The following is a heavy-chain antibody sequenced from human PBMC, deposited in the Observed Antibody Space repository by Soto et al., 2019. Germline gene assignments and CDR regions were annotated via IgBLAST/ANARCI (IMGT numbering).Heavy chain of an antibody. D-gene: IGHD2-21*01. CDR3: AKSLSMATSFDF. J-gene: IGHJ4*02. CDR1: GFIFRDYA. Sequence: EVQLLQSGGGLVQPGGSLRLACATSGFIFRDYALSWVRQAPGKGLEWVSAISGSGGNTFYADSVKGRFTISRDSSKNTLYLQMNGLRAEDTAVYYCAKSLSMATSFDFWGQGTLVTVSS. CDR2: ISGSGGNT. V-gene: IGHV3-23*01.